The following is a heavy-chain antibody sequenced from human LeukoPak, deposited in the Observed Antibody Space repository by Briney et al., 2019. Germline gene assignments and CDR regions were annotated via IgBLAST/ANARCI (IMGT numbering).Heavy chain of an antibody. CDR2: INPNSGGT. CDR3: ARDHGVVAAYHDYYYMDV. CDR1: GYTFTGYY. V-gene: IGHV1-2*06. J-gene: IGHJ6*03. D-gene: IGHD2-15*01. Sequence: ASVKVSCKASGYTFTGYYMHWVRQAPGQGLEWMGRINPNSGGTNYAQKFQGRVTMTRDTSISTAYMELSRLRSDDTAVYYCARDHGVVAAYHDYYYMDVWGKGTTVTVSS.